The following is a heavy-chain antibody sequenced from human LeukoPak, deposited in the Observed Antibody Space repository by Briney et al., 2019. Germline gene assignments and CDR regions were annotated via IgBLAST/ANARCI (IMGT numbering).Heavy chain of an antibody. CDR3: AREGLAVAGTYYGMDV. Sequence: PGGSLRLSCAASGFTFSSYSMNWVRQAPGKGLEWVSYISSSGSTIYYADSVKGRFTISRDNAKNSLYLQMNSLRAEDTAVYYCAREGLAVAGTYYGMDVWGQGTTVTVSS. J-gene: IGHJ6*02. D-gene: IGHD6-19*01. CDR2: ISSSGSTI. CDR1: GFTFSSYS. V-gene: IGHV3-48*04.